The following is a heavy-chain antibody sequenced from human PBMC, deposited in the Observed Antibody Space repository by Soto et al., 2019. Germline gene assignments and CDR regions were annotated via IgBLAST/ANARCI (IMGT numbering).Heavy chain of an antibody. CDR3: ARQGSPTTVTPTYYFDY. CDR2: IYPGDSDT. J-gene: IGHJ4*02. V-gene: IGHV5-51*01. Sequence: GWSIKMSCKGSGYSFTSYWIGWVRQVPGKNLEWMWIIYPGDSDTRYSPSFQGQVTISADKSISTAYLQWSSLKASDTAMYYCARQGSPTTVTPTYYFDYWGQGTLVTVSS. D-gene: IGHD4-17*01. CDR1: GYSFTSYW.